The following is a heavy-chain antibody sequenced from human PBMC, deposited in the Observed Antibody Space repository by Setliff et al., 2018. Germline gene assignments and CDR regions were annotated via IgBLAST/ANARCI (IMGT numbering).Heavy chain of an antibody. CDR2: INHTGST. CDR3: ARGYCSSPSCFFAGWFDP. CDR1: GGSFSGYY. Sequence: PSETLSLTCAVYGGSFSGYYWSWIRQPPGKGLEWIGEINHTGSTNYSPSLKSRVTILVDTSKNQFSLKLTSVTAADTAVYYCARGYCSSPSCFFAGWFDPWGQGTLVTVSS. J-gene: IGHJ5*02. V-gene: IGHV4-34*01. D-gene: IGHD2-2*01.